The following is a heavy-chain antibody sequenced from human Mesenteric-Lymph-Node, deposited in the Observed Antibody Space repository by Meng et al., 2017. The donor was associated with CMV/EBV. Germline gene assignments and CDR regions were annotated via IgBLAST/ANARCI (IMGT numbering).Heavy chain of an antibody. CDR1: GFSLSATAVS. CDR2: IYWDETR. J-gene: IGHJ4*02. D-gene: IGHD3-10*01. V-gene: IGHV2-5*02. Sequence: GFSLSATAVSVGWIRQPPGKALEYLSLIYWDETRRYSPSLASRLTITKDTSRNQVFLTMTNMDPVDTATYYCAHSGGSGSYYKFFDYWGQGTLVTVSS. CDR3: AHSGGSGSYYKFFDY.